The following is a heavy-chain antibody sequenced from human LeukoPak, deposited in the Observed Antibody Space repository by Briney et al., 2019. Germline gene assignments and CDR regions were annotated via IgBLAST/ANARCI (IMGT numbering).Heavy chain of an antibody. CDR1: GFTVSNNR. J-gene: IGHJ1*01. Sequence: LSGGFLRLSCAASGFTVSNNRLSWVRQAPGMGLEWVSTIYSDGNTYYPDSVKGRFTISRDGSKNTLYLQLNSLRTEDTAIYYCVREREGSNSEHWGQGTLVTVSS. CDR2: IYSDGNT. CDR3: VREREGSNSEH. D-gene: IGHD1-26*01. V-gene: IGHV3-53*01.